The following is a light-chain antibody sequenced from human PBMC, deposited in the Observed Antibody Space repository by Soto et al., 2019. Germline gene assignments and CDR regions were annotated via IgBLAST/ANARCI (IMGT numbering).Light chain of an antibody. CDR1: QSVSNN. V-gene: IGKV3-15*01. CDR2: AAS. Sequence: EIVLTPSPGTLSLSPGESAPLSCRASQSVSNNYLAWYQQKPGQAPRLLIYAASTRATGIPVRFSGSGSETEFTLTIRSLQSEDSALYYCHQYNNWPWTFGQGTKVDIK. CDR3: HQYNNWPWT. J-gene: IGKJ1*01.